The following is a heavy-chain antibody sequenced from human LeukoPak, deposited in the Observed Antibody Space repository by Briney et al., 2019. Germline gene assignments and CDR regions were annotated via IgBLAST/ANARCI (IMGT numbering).Heavy chain of an antibody. CDR1: GYTFTDNY. J-gene: IGHJ4*02. D-gene: IGHD2-21*01. V-gene: IGHV1-2*02. Sequence: AASVKVSCKASGYTFTDNYIHWLRPAPGQGLEWMGWINANSGGAKYAQKFQGRGTMTRDTSINTAYMQLERLTSDDTAIYYCARNVYCGGDCNTIDYWGRGTLVTVSS. CDR3: ARNVYCGGDCNTIDY. CDR2: INANSGGA.